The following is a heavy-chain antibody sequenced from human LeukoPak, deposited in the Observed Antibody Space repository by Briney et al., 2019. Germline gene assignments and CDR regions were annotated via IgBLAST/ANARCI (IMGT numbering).Heavy chain of an antibody. CDR3: ARGGDGFWSGYYAY. D-gene: IGHD3-3*01. CDR2: IYYSGST. Sequence: SEILSLTCTVSGGSISSYYWSWIRQPPGKGLEWIGYIYYSGSTNYNPSLKSRVTISVDTSKNQFSLKLSSVTAADTAVYYCARGGDGFWSGYYAYWGQGTLVTVSS. J-gene: IGHJ4*02. V-gene: IGHV4-59*01. CDR1: GGSISSYY.